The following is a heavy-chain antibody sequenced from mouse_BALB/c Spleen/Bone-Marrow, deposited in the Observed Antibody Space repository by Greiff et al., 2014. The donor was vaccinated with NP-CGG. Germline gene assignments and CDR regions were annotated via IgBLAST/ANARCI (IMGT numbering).Heavy chain of an antibody. Sequence: LQQSGSELVRPGASVKLSCKASGYTFTSYWMHWVKQRHGQGLEWIGNIYPGSGSTNYDEKFKSKGTLTVDTSSSTAYTHLSSLTSEDSAVYYCTSWDYWGQGTTLTVSS. CDR2: IYPGSGST. V-gene: IGHV1S22*01. CDR1: GYTFTSYW. J-gene: IGHJ2*01. CDR3: TSWDY.